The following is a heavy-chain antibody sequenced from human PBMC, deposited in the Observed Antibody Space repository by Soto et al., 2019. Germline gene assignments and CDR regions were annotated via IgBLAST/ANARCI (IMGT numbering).Heavy chain of an antibody. V-gene: IGHV1-69*06. J-gene: IGHJ4*02. CDR3: ASSPKSYSRSGYPGIDF. D-gene: IGHD3-22*01. Sequence: SVKVSCKASGGTFSSYAISWVRQAPGQGLEWMGGIIPIFGTDNYAQKFQGRVTINADKSTSTAYMELRSLRSEDTAVYYCASSPKSYSRSGYPGIDFWGQGTLVTVSS. CDR2: IIPIFGTD. CDR1: GGTFSSYA.